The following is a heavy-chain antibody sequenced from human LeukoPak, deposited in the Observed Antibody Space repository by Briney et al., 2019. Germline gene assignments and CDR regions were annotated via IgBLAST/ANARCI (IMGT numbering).Heavy chain of an antibody. CDR1: GYSISSGYY. J-gene: IGHJ3*02. D-gene: IGHD1-1*01. CDR2: IYHSGST. V-gene: IGHV4-38-2*02. Sequence: SETLSLTCTVSGYSISSGYYWGCIRQPPGKGLEWIGSIYHSGSTYYNPSLKSRVTISVDTSKNQFSLKLSSVTAADTAVYYCARTVQLERRNAFDIWGQGTMVTVSS. CDR3: ARTVQLERRNAFDI.